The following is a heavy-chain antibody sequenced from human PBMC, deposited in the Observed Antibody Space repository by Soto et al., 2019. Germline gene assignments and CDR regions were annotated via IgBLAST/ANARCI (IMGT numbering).Heavy chain of an antibody. CDR2: ISYDGRNK. D-gene: IGHD3-22*01. V-gene: IGHV3-30*04. Sequence: GGSLRVSSTASGFNFSSYAMHRVRKATGKGLEWVAVISYDGRNKYYADSVKGRFTISRDNSKNTLYLQMNSLRAEDTAVYYCAREGDRYYYDSSGYFDYWGQGSLVTVSS. CDR3: AREGDRYYYDSSGYFDY. CDR1: GFNFSSYA. J-gene: IGHJ4*02.